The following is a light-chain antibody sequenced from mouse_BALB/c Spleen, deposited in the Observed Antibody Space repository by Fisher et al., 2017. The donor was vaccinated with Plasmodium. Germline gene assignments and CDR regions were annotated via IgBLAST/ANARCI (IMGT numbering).Light chain of an antibody. V-gene: IGKV1-110*01. Sequence: DIVLTQSTLSLPVSLGDQASISCRSSQSLVHSNGTTYLHWFLQKTGQSPKLLIYKVSNRFSGVPDRFSGSESGTDFTLKISSVEAEDLGIYYCFQASHIPLTFGSGTKLEIK. CDR2: KVS. CDR1: QSLVHSNGTTY. J-gene: IGKJ4*01. CDR3: FQASHIPLT.